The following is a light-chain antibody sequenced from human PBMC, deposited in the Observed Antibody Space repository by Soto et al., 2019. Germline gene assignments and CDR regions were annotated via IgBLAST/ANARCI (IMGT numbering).Light chain of an antibody. Sequence: EIPLTQSPSTLSDSVGHRVTITCRASQTISSWLAWYQQKPGKAPKLLIYKASTLKSGVPSRFSGSGSGTEFTLTISSLQPDDFTPYYCQLSTFYSAASGEGTKVDIK. J-gene: IGKJ1*01. V-gene: IGKV1-5*03. CDR1: QTISSW. CDR3: QLSTFYSAA. CDR2: KAS.